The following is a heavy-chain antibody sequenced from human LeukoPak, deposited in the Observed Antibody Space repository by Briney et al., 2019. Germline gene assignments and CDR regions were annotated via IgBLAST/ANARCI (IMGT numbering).Heavy chain of an antibody. CDR2: ISSSSSYI. Sequence: GGSLRLSCAASGFTFSSYSMNLVRQAPGKGLEWVSSISSSSSYIYYAYSVKGRFTISRDNAKNSLYLQMNGLRAEDTAVYYCASFSAGAETGFDYWGQGTLVTVSS. D-gene: IGHD1-26*01. CDR3: ASFSAGAETGFDY. J-gene: IGHJ4*02. V-gene: IGHV3-21*01. CDR1: GFTFSSYS.